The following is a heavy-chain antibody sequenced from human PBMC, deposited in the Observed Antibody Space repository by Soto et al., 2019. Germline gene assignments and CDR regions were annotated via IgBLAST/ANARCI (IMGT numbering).Heavy chain of an antibody. CDR2: IYYSGST. CDR3: ARLYGGDYYSPDY. J-gene: IGHJ4*02. CDR1: GGPISSSSFF. Sequence: QVQLQESGPGLVKSSETLSLICTVSGGPISSSSFFWGWIRQPPGRGLEWIGSIYYSGSTYYNPSLKSRVTISADTSKNQFSLQLKSVTAADTAVYYCARLYGGDYYSPDYWGQGTLVTVSS. D-gene: IGHD2-21*01. V-gene: IGHV4-39*01.